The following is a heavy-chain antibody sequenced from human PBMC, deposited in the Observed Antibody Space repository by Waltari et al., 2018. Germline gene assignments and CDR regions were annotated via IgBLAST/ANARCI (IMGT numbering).Heavy chain of an antibody. Sequence: QVQLVQSGAEVKKPGSSVKVSCKDSGGTLSTYAISWVRQAPGQGLEWMGGIIPILGKTNEAQKFQGRVTITADESTSTAYMELSSLRSEDTAVYYCARNTYYYDNSGHYVFDYWGQGTLVTVSS. CDR1: GGTLSTYA. CDR3: ARNTYYYDNSGHYVFDY. J-gene: IGHJ4*02. CDR2: IIPILGKT. D-gene: IGHD3-22*01. V-gene: IGHV1-69*01.